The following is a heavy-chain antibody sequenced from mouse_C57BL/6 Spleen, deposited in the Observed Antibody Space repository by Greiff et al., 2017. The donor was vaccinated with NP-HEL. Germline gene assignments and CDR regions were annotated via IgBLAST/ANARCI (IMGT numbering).Heavy chain of an antibody. J-gene: IGHJ4*01. D-gene: IGHD2-2*01. V-gene: IGHV14-4*01. CDR2: IDPENGDT. CDR1: GFNIKDDY. CDR3: TTKGYGYSMDY. Sequence: VQLQQSGAELVRPGASVKLSCTASGFNIKDDYMHWVKQRPEQGLEWIGWIDPENGDTEYASKFQGKATITADTSSNTAYLQLSSLTSEDTAVYYCTTKGYGYSMDYWGQGTSVTVSS.